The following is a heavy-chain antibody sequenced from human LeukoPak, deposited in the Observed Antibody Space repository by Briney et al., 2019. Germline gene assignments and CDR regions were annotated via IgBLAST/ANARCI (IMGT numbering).Heavy chain of an antibody. V-gene: IGHV3-23*01. CDR3: AKDEWELRPRGLSD. J-gene: IGHJ4*02. D-gene: IGHD1-26*01. Sequence: GGPLRLSCAASGFTFSSYAMSWVRQAPGKGLEWVSAISGSDGSTYYADSVKGRFTISRDNSKNTLYLQMNSLRAEDTAVYYCAKDEWELRPRGLSDWGQGTLVTVSS. CDR1: GFTFSSYA. CDR2: ISGSDGST.